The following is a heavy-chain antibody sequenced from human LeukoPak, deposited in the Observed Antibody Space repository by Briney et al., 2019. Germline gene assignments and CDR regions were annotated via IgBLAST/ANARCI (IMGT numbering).Heavy chain of an antibody. CDR2: MYTSGSA. Sequence: PSQTLSLTCSVSGGSINSGDYYWNWIRQPAGKGLEWIGRMYTSGSAKYNPSLKSRVTISVDTSRNQFSLQLSSVTAADTAVYYCARGRGFASSSYDFDYWGQGSLVTVSS. V-gene: IGHV4-61*02. J-gene: IGHJ4*02. CDR1: GGSINSGDYY. D-gene: IGHD6-6*01. CDR3: ARGRGFASSSYDFDY.